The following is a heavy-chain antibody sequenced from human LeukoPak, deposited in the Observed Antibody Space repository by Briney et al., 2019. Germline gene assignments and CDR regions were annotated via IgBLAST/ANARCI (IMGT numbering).Heavy chain of an antibody. CDR2: IYYSGST. J-gene: IGHJ4*02. CDR1: GGSISSGGFY. V-gene: IGHV4-31*03. D-gene: IGHD3-22*01. CDR3: ARGRWDSSGYYTDY. Sequence: SETLSLTCTVSGGSISSGGFYWTWIRQHPGKGLEWIGYIYYSGSTYYNPSLMSRVTISLDTSKNQFSLNLSSVTAADTAVFYCARGRWDSSGYYTDYWGQGTLVTVSS.